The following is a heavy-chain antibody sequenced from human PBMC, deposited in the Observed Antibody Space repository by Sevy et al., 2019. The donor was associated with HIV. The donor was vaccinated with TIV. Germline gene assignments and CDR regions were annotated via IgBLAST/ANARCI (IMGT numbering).Heavy chain of an antibody. Sequence: GGSLRLSCVASQFNFDTYAIHWVRQAPGKGLEWVAMIWYDGSGKDYAESVKGRFAISRDNSKNTAFLQMNSLRAEDTVVYYCATNMVHAGAYDSYFDFWGQGSLVTVSS. CDR2: IWYDGSGK. CDR3: ATNMVHAGAYDSYFDF. V-gene: IGHV3-33*01. CDR1: QFNFDTYA. J-gene: IGHJ4*02. D-gene: IGHD3-10*01.